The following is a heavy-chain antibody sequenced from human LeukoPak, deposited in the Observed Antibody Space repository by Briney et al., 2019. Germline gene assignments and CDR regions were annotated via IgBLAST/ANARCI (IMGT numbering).Heavy chain of an antibody. CDR2: ISHSGGT. Sequence: SETLSLTCAVYGASLSGYYWSWIRQPPGKGLEWIGEISHSGGTSYNPSLKSRVVISADASRKQFSLNLSSVTAADTAVYYCAIPSSSRPDFWGQGTLVTVSS. CDR1: GASLSGYY. D-gene: IGHD6-6*01. V-gene: IGHV4-34*01. CDR3: AIPSSSRPDF. J-gene: IGHJ4*02.